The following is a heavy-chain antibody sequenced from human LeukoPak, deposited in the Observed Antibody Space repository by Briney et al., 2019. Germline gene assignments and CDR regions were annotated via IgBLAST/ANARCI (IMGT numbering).Heavy chain of an antibody. CDR1: GFTFSSYS. J-gene: IGHJ4*02. V-gene: IGHV3-23*01. CDR3: AKNQWDLLLGFRPIDY. CDR2: ISGSGGSI. Sequence: GGSLRLSCAASGFTFSSYSMNWVRQAPGKGLEWVSAISGSGGSIYYADSVKGRFTISRDNSKNTLYLQMNSLRAEDTAVYYCAKNQWDLLLGFRPIDYWGQGTLVTVSS. D-gene: IGHD1-26*01.